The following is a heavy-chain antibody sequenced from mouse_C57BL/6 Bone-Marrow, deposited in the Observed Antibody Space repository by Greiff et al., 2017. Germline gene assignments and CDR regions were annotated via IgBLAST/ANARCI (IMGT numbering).Heavy chain of an antibody. CDR2: IDPENGDT. V-gene: IGHV14-4*01. CDR1: GFNIKDDY. D-gene: IGHD2-2*01. CDR3: TSAYGSLFYY. J-gene: IGHJ2*01. Sequence: EVQLQQSGAELVRPGASVKLSCTASGFNIKDDYMNWVKQRPEQGLEWIGWIDPENGDTEYASKFQGKATITADTSSNTAYLQLSSLTSEDTSVYYCTSAYGSLFYYWGQGTALTVSS.